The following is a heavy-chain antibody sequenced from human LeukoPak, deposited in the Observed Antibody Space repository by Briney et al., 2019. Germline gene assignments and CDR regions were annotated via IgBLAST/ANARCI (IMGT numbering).Heavy chain of an antibody. D-gene: IGHD3-16*01. V-gene: IGHV3-15*01. CDR3: AKFVGGPFDS. J-gene: IGHJ4*02. CDR2: IKSKTDGGTT. CDR1: GFTFSNAW. Sequence: GGSLRLSCAASGFTFSNAWMSWVRQAPGKGLEWVGRIKSKTDGGTTDYAAPVKGRFTISRDNSMNTLYLQMNSLRAEDTALYYCAKFVGGPFDSWGQGTLVTVSS.